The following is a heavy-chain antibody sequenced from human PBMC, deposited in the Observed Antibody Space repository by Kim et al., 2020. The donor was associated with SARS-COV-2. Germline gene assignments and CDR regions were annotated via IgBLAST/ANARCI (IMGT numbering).Heavy chain of an antibody. CDR1: GFTFSSYA. Sequence: GGSLRLSCAASGFTFSSYAMHWVRQAPGKGLEWVAVISYDGSNKYYADSVKGRFTISRDNSKNTLYLQMNSLRAEDTAVYYCARGKWWRRANGDAFDIWGQGTMVTVSS. V-gene: IGHV3-30-3*01. CDR3: ARGKWWRRANGDAFDI. J-gene: IGHJ3*02. CDR2: ISYDGSNK. D-gene: IGHD2-21*02.